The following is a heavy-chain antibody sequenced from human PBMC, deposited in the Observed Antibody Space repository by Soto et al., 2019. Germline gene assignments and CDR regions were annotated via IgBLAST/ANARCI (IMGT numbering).Heavy chain of an antibody. D-gene: IGHD2-8*01. Sequence: ASVKVSCKASGYTFSRYGISCLRQAPGQGLEWMGWVSGYNGDTKYAQKVQGRVTMTIDTSTYTAYMELRSLTSADTAKYYCAKNGQPPYYYYGMDVWGQGTTVTVSS. CDR2: VSGYNGDT. V-gene: IGHV1-18*01. CDR3: AKNGQPPYYYYGMDV. CDR1: GYTFSRYG. J-gene: IGHJ6*02.